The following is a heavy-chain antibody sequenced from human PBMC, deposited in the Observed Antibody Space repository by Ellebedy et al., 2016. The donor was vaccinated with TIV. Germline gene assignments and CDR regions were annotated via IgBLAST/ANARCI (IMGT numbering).Heavy chain of an antibody. CDR3: ASTPFSAGSGYHPHDY. V-gene: IGHV4-59*08. D-gene: IGHD5-12*01. CDR1: GASISSYY. J-gene: IGHJ4*02. Sequence: MPSETLSLTCSVSGASISSYYWSWIRQPPGKGLEWIGYIYYNKNTNYNPSLKSQVTISVDTSKNQFSLNLNSVTAADTAVYFCASTPFSAGSGYHPHDYWGQGILVTVSS. CDR2: IYYNKNT.